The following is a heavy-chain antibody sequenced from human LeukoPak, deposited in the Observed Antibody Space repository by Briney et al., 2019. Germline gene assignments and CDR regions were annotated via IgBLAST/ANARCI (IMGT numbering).Heavy chain of an antibody. CDR3: ARGDYGDYLRPFVY. V-gene: IGHV1-2*02. Sequence: ASVKVSCKASGYTFTGYYMHWVRQAPGQGLEWMGWINPNSGGTNYAQKFQGRVTMTRDTSISTAYMELSRLRSDDTAVYYCARGDYGDYLRPFVYWGQGTLVTVSS. CDR2: INPNSGGT. D-gene: IGHD4-17*01. CDR1: GYTFTGYY. J-gene: IGHJ4*02.